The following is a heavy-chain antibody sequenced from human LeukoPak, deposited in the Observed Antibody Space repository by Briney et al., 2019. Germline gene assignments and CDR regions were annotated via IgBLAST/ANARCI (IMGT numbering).Heavy chain of an antibody. Sequence: GGSLRLSCAASGFTFSSYSMNWVRQAPGKGLEWVSSISSSSSYIYYADSVKGRFTISRDNAKNPLYLQMNSLRAEDTAVYYCARAGYSYALDYYYMDVWGKGTTVTVSS. D-gene: IGHD5-18*01. V-gene: IGHV3-21*01. CDR3: ARAGYSYALDYYYMDV. J-gene: IGHJ6*03. CDR2: ISSSSSYI. CDR1: GFTFSSYS.